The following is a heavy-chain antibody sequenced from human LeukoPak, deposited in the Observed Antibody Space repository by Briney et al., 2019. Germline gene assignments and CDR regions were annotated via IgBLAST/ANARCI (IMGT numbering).Heavy chain of an antibody. J-gene: IGHJ4*02. V-gene: IGHV3-30-3*01. Sequence: PGGSLRLSCTASGFTFSNYAMHWVRQAPGKGLDWVALISYRGDIKHHADSVKGRFTISRDDSKSALYLQMDSLRTEDAAVYYCARAGDYGSGSFRWRHYDYWGQGTLVTVSS. D-gene: IGHD3-10*01. CDR2: ISYRGDIK. CDR1: GFTFSNYA. CDR3: ARAGDYGSGSFRWRHYDY.